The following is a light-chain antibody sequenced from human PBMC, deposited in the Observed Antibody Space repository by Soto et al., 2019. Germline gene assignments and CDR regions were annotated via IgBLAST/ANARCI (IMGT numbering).Light chain of an antibody. CDR1: QSVSSNY. V-gene: IGKV3D-20*02. J-gene: IGKJ4*01. Sequence: EIVLTQSPGTLSLSPGESATLSCRASQSVSSNYLGWYQQRPGQAPRLLIYGVSSRATGIPDRFSGSGSGTDFTLTISSLEPEDFAVYYCQQRSSWPLFGGGTKVDI. CDR3: QQRSSWPL. CDR2: GVS.